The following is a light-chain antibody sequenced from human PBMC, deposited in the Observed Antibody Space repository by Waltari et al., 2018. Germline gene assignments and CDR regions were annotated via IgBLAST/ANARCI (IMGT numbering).Light chain of an antibody. J-gene: IGKJ4*01. V-gene: IGKV2D-29*01. CDR2: EVS. Sequence: DIVMTQTLLSLSVTPGQPVSISCKSSQSLVHNNGRTYLNWYLQRPGQPPQLLIYEVSNRFSGVPDRFSGSGSGTDFTLRISRVEAEDVGVYYCLQSLQFLTFGGGTKVETK. CDR3: LQSLQFLT. CDR1: QSLVHNNGRTY.